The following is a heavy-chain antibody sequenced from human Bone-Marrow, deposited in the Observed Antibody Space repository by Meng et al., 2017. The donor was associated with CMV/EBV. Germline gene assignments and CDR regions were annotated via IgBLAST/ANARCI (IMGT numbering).Heavy chain of an antibody. CDR1: GYTFSGYY. V-gene: IGHV1-2*02. CDR3: ARDIGPGSGWFFDY. D-gene: IGHD6-19*01. CDR2: INPKSGDA. Sequence: ASVKVSCKASGYTFSGYYIHWVRRAPGQGLEWMGWINPKSGDANYAQNFQGRVSMTRDTSSNTAYMDLSRLRSDDTAVYYCARDIGPGSGWFFDYWGQGVRVTVSS. J-gene: IGHJ4*02.